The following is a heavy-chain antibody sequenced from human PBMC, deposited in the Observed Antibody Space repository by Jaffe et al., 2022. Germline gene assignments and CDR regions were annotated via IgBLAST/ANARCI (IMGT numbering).Heavy chain of an antibody. J-gene: IGHJ4*02. CDR3: ARLRYYGSGRPGFNDY. CDR1: GYSISSGYY. D-gene: IGHD3-10*01. CDR2: IYHSGST. Sequence: QVQLQESGPGLVKPSETLSLTCAVSGYSISSGYYWGWIRQPPGKGLEWIGSIYHSGSTYYNPSLKSRVTISVDTSKNQFSLKLSSVTAADTAVYYCARLRYYGSGRPGFNDYWGQGTLVTVSS. V-gene: IGHV4-38-2*01.